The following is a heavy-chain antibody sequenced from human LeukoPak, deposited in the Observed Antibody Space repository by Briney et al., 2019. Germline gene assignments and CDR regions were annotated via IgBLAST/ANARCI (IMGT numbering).Heavy chain of an antibody. CDR3: ARQAYYFDY. J-gene: IGHJ4*02. CDR1: GGSISSSSYY. Sequence: PSETLSLTCTVSGGSISSSSYYWGWIRQPLGKGLEWIGSIYYSGSTYYNPSLKSRVTISVDTSKNQFSLKLSSVTAADTAVYYCARQAYYFDYWGQGTLVTVSS. CDR2: IYYSGST. V-gene: IGHV4-39*01.